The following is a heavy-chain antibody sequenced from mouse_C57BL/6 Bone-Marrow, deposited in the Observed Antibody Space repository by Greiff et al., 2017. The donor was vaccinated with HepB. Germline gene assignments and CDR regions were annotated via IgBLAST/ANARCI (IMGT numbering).Heavy chain of an antibody. V-gene: IGHV7-3*01. J-gene: IGHJ2*01. D-gene: IGHD5-1*01. Sequence: EVKVVESGGGLVQPGGSLSLSCAASGFTFTDYYMSWVRQPPGKALEWLGFIRNKANGYTTEYSASVKGRSTISRDNSQSILYLQMNALRAEDSATYYCARWSNYFDYWGQGTTLTVSS. CDR1: GFTFTDYY. CDR2: IRNKANGYTT. CDR3: ARWSNYFDY.